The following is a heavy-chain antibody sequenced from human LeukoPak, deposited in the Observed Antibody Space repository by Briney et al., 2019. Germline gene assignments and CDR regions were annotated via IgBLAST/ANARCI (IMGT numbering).Heavy chain of an antibody. J-gene: IGHJ4*02. CDR1: GGSISSYY. CDR3: ARGHSYYYGSGSYGY. D-gene: IGHD3-10*01. V-gene: IGHV4-59*01. Sequence: PSETLSLTCTVSGGSISSYYWSWIRQPPGKGLEWIGYIYYSGSTNYNPSLKSRVTISVDTSKNQFSLKLSSVTAADTAVYYCARGHSYYYGSGSYGYWGQGTLVTVSS. CDR2: IYYSGST.